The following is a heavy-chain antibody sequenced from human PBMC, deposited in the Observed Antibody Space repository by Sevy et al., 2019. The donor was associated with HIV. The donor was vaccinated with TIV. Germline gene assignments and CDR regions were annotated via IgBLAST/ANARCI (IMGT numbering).Heavy chain of an antibody. Sequence: GGSLRLSCAASGFTFSDYYMSWIRQAPGKGLEWVADISSSGSTIYYSDSVKGRFTISMDNAKNSLYLQMNILTAEDTAVYYCAREPEDTAMVNDYWGQGTLVTVSS. CDR1: GFTFSDYY. J-gene: IGHJ4*02. CDR3: AREPEDTAMVNDY. V-gene: IGHV3-11*01. D-gene: IGHD5-18*01. CDR2: ISSSGSTI.